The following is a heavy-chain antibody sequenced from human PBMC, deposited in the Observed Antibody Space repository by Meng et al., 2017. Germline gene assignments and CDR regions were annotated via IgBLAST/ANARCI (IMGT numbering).Heavy chain of an antibody. D-gene: IGHD4-11*01. CDR3: ARVGKELVWSNYRYYYGMDV. V-gene: IGHV3-48*04. CDR2: ISSSGSTI. CDR1: GFTFSSYA. J-gene: IGHJ6*02. Sequence: GESLKISCAASGFTFSSYAMSWVRQAPGKGLEWGSYISSSGSTIYYADSVKGRFTISRDNAKNSLYLQMNSLRAEDTAVYYCARVGKELVWSNYRYYYGMDVWGQGTTVTVSS.